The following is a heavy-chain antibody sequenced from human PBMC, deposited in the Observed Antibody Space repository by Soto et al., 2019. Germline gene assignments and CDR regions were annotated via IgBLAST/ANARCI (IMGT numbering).Heavy chain of an antibody. J-gene: IGHJ6*02. V-gene: IGHV5-51*01. CDR1: GYRFTTYW. CDR2: VYPGDSNT. Sequence: PGESLKISCKASGYRFTTYWIAWVRQMPGRGLEWMGIVYPGDSNTKYGPSFQGRITISADRSINTAYLQWSSLEASDTAMYYCARATNIGKVWGRDYSSFLDVWGQGTTVTVSS. D-gene: IGHD3-16*01. CDR3: ARATNIGKVWGRDYSSFLDV.